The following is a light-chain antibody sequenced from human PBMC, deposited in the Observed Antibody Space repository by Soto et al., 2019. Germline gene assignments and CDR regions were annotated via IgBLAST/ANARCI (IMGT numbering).Light chain of an antibody. V-gene: IGKV3-15*01. Sequence: EIVMTQSPATLSVSPGERATLSCRASQSVSSNLAWYQQKPGQPPRLLINGASTRATGIPARFSGSGSGREFTLTTSSLQSEDVGVYYCQQYNSWPPWTFGQGTKVEIK. CDR1: QSVSSN. J-gene: IGKJ1*01. CDR2: GAS. CDR3: QQYNSWPPWT.